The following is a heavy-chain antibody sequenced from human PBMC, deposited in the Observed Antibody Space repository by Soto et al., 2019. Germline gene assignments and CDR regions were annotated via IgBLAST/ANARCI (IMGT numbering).Heavy chain of an antibody. CDR3: ARGGVGYCSSRCPINWYDP. D-gene: IGHD2-2*01. Sequence: ASVKVSCKASGYTFTSYGITWVRQAPGQGLEWMGWISAYNGDTNYAQKLQGRVTMTTDTSTSTAYMELRSLRSDDTAVYYCARGGVGYCSSRCPINWYDPWGQGTLVTVSS. J-gene: IGHJ5*02. V-gene: IGHV1-18*01. CDR2: ISAYNGDT. CDR1: GYTFTSYG.